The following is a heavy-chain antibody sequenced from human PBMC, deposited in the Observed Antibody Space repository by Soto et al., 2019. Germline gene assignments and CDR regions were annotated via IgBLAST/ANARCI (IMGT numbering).Heavy chain of an antibody. V-gene: IGHV3-43*01. CDR3: AKDRGNWNYYYGMDV. CDR2: ISWDGGST. D-gene: IGHD1-20*01. Sequence: GGCLRLSCAAAGFTFDDYTMHWVRQAPGKGLEWVSLISWDGGSTYYADSVKGRFTISRDNSKNSLYLQMNSLRTEDTALYYCAKDRGNWNYYYGMDVWGQGTTVTVSS. CDR1: GFTFDDYT. J-gene: IGHJ6*02.